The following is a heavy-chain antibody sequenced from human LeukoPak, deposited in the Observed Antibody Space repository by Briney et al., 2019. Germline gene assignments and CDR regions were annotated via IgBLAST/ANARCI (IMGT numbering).Heavy chain of an antibody. Sequence: GGSLRLSCAASGFTFSNARMSWVRQAPGKGLEWVGRIKSKTDGGTTDYAAPVKGRFTISRDDSKNTLYLQMNSLKTEDTAVYYCTTEDSGYDPYYFDYWGQGTLVTVSS. CDR2: IKSKTDGGTT. J-gene: IGHJ4*02. V-gene: IGHV3-15*01. CDR1: GFTFSNAR. CDR3: TTEDSGYDPYYFDY. D-gene: IGHD5-12*01.